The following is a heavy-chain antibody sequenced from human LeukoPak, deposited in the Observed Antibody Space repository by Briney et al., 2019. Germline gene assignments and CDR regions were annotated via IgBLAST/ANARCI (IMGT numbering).Heavy chain of an antibody. CDR1: GVTFSTYS. CDR3: VRDPDALDF. Sequence: GGSLRLPCKASGVTFSTYSMNWVRQAPGKRLEWVSYIRSSGSPRYYADSVKGRFTISRDDAKSSLYLQMDNLRDAATADCVRDPDALDFWGQGTLVTVSP. V-gene: IGHV3-48*02. J-gene: IGHJ4*02. CDR2: IRSSGSPR.